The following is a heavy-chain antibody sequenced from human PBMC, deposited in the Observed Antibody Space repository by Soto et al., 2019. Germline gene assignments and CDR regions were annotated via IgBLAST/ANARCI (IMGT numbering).Heavy chain of an antibody. D-gene: IGHD3-22*01. Sequence: QVTLKESGPVLVKPTETLTLTCTVSGFSLSNARMGVSWIRQPPGKALEWLAHIFSNDEKSYSTSLKSRLTISKXTSXSXVVLTMTNMDPVDTATYYCARIPRPYDSSGYYYFDYWGQGTLVTVSS. CDR3: ARIPRPYDSSGYYYFDY. CDR1: GFSLSNARMG. CDR2: IFSNDEK. J-gene: IGHJ4*02. V-gene: IGHV2-26*01.